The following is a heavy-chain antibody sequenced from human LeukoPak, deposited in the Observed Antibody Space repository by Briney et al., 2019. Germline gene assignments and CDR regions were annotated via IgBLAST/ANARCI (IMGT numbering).Heavy chain of an antibody. CDR3: ARSPVDDFWSGYGSYYYGMDV. D-gene: IGHD3-3*01. CDR2: IYYSGST. CDR1: GFTFSSYW. V-gene: IGHV4-59*01. J-gene: IGHJ6*02. Sequence: GSLRLSCAASGFTFSSYWMSWIRQPPGKGLEWIGYIYYSGSTNYNPSLKSRVTISVDTSKNQFSLKLSSVTAADTAVYYCARSPVDDFWSGYGSYYYGMDVWGQGTTVTVSS.